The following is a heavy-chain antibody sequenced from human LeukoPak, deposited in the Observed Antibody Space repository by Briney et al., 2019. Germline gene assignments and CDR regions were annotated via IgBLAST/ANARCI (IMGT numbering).Heavy chain of an antibody. CDR2: MNPNSGNT. CDR1: GYTFTSYD. V-gene: IGHV1-8*01. CDR3: ARGGEGGSGSYYRFRYYYYYMDV. Sequence: ASVKVSRKASGYTFTSYDINWVRQATGRGLEWMGWMNPNSGNTGYAQKFQGRVTMTRNTSISTAYMELSSLRSEDTAVYYCARGGEGGSGSYYRFRYYYYYMDVWGKGTTVTISS. J-gene: IGHJ6*03. D-gene: IGHD3-10*01.